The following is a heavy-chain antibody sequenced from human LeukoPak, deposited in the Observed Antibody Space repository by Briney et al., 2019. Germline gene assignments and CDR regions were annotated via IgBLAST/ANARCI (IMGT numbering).Heavy chain of an antibody. CDR1: GFTFNSYF. J-gene: IGHJ4*02. D-gene: IGHD5-24*01. CDR3: ARASTRDGYRYFDY. CDR2: IKQDGSDK. V-gene: IGHV3-7*04. Sequence: GGSLRLSCAASGFTFNSYFMTWVRQTPGKGLEWVANIKQDGSDKFYVDSVKGRFTISRDNAKNSLYLQMNSLRAEDTGVYFCARASTRDGYRYFDYCGPGTLVSVSS.